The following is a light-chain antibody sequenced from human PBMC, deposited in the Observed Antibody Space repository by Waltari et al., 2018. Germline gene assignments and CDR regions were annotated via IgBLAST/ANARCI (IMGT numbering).Light chain of an antibody. V-gene: IGKV3-15*01. CDR1: QCISRN. CDR3: QQYDDWPPLT. J-gene: IGKJ4*01. CDR2: AAS. Sequence: EIVMTQSPATLSVSPGDGATLSCRASQCISRNLAWYQQRPGQSPRLLRYAASTRATGVPGRFSGRGSGTEFTLSISTLQSEDFGVYYCQQYDDWPPLTFGGGTKVEIK.